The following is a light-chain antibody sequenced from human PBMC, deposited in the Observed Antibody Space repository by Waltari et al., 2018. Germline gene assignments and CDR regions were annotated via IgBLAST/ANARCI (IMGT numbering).Light chain of an antibody. CDR1: SSDVVNYNL. Sequence: QSALTQPASVSGSPGQSITISCTGTSSDVVNYNLVSLYQHHPGKAPKLMIYEINKRPSGVSNRFSGSKSDNTASLTISGLQAEDEADYYCCSYAASTTFLYVFGSGTKVTVL. CDR2: EIN. CDR3: CSYAASTTFLYV. V-gene: IGLV2-23*02. J-gene: IGLJ1*01.